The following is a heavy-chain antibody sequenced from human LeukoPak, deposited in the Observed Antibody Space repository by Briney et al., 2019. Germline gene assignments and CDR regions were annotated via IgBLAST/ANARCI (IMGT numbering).Heavy chain of an antibody. J-gene: IGHJ4*02. D-gene: IGHD3-9*01. Sequence: SETLSLTCAVSGGSVSSDNWWSWVRQPPGKGLEWIGEIHYSGNTNYSPSLKSRVTISLDKSRNQFSLKLNSVTAADTAVYYCAKAGVWLPAVWGQGTLVTVSS. V-gene: IGHV4-4*02. CDR1: GGSVSSDNW. CDR3: AKAGVWLPAV. CDR2: IHYSGNT.